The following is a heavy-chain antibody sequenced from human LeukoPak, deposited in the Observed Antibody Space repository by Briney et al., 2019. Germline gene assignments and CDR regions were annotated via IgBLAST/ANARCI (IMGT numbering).Heavy chain of an antibody. CDR1: GFTFSSYG. J-gene: IGHJ3*02. V-gene: IGHV3-30*18. D-gene: IGHD2-15*01. CDR3: AKEPPPGRYCSGGSCPNDAFDI. Sequence: GRSLRLSCAASGFTFSSYGMHWVRQAPGKGLEWVAVISYDGSNKYYADSVKGRFTISRDNSKNTLYLQMNSLRAEDTAVYYCAKEPPPGRYCSGGSCPNDAFDIWGQGTMVTVSS. CDR2: ISYDGSNK.